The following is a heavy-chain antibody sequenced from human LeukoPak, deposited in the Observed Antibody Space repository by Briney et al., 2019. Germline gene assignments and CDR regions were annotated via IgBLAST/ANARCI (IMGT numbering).Heavy chain of an antibody. Sequence: ASLKVSFKGSGYTFTRYGIRRVRQAPGQRVEWIGWISAYHGNTNYAQKLQGRVTMTTDTSTSTAYMELRSLRSDDTAVYYCARDPTRRDGSNYYYYYMDVWGKGTTVTVSS. V-gene: IGHV1-18*01. D-gene: IGHD5-24*01. CDR2: ISAYHGNT. J-gene: IGHJ6*03. CDR3: ARDPTRRDGSNYYYYYMDV. CDR1: GYTFTRYG.